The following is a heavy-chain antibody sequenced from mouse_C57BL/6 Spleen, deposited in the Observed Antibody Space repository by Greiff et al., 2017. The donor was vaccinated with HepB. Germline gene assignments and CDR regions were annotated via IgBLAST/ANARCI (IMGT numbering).Heavy chain of an antibody. CDR2: ISSGSSTI. CDR3: ARRRYSNLDY. CDR1: GFTFSDYG. V-gene: IGHV5-17*01. Sequence: EVNVVESGGGLVKPGGSLKLSCAASGFTFSDYGMHWVRQAPEKGLEWVAYISSGSSTIYYADTVKGRFTISRDNAKNTLFLQMTSLRSEDTAMYYCARRRYSNLDYWGQGTTLTVSS. J-gene: IGHJ2*01. D-gene: IGHD2-5*01.